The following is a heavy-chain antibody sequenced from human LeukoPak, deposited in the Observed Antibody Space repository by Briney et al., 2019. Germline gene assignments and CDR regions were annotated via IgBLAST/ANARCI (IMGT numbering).Heavy chain of an antibody. CDR2: ISGSGGST. Sequence: GGSLRLSCAASGFTFSSYAMSWVRQAPGKGLEWVSAISGSGGSTYYADSVKGRFTISRDNSKNTLYLQMNSLRAEDTAVYYCARVIDWLDAFDIWGQGTMVTVSS. CDR1: GFTFSSYA. D-gene: IGHD3-9*01. CDR3: ARVIDWLDAFDI. V-gene: IGHV3-23*01. J-gene: IGHJ3*02.